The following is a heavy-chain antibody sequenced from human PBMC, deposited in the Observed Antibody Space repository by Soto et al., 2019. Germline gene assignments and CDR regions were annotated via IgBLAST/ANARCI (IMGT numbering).Heavy chain of an antibody. CDR2: FDPEDGET. J-gene: IGHJ6*02. D-gene: IGHD1-7*01. CDR3: ATDLVAGTTSPYYYYGMDV. CDR1: GYTLTELS. V-gene: IGHV1-24*01. Sequence: ASVKVSCKVSGYTLTELSMHWVRQAPGKGLEWMGGFDPEDGETIHAQKFQGRVTMTEDTSTDTAYMELSSLRSEDTAVYYCATDLVAGTTSPYYYYGMDVWGQGTTVTVSS.